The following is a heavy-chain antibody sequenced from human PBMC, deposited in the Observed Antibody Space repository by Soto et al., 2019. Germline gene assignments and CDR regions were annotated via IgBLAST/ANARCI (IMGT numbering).Heavy chain of an antibody. D-gene: IGHD3-9*01. J-gene: IGHJ6*02. CDR2: IYPGDSDT. Sequence: GESLKISCKGSGYSFISYWIGWVRQMPGKGLEWMGVIYPGDSDTRYSPSFQGQVTISVDKSISTAYLQWSSLKASDTAMYYCAGLGFDYDTSTAYYNVTPYSGLDASGQGTTVTVSS. CDR3: AGLGFDYDTSTAYYNVTPYSGLDA. V-gene: IGHV5-51*01. CDR1: GYSFISYW.